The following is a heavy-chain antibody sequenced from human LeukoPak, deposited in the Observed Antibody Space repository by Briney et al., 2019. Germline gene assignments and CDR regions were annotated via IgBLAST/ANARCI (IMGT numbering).Heavy chain of an antibody. D-gene: IGHD6-6*01. CDR2: IYYSGST. CDR3: ARTAGIAARLDYYYMDV. V-gene: IGHV4-59*01. CDR1: GGSISSYY. J-gene: IGHJ6*03. Sequence: SETLSLTCTVSGGSISSYYWSWIRQPPGKGLEWIGYIYYSGSTNYNPSLKSRVTISVDTSKNQFSLKLSSVTAADTAVCYCARTAGIAARLDYYYMDVWGKGTTVTVSS.